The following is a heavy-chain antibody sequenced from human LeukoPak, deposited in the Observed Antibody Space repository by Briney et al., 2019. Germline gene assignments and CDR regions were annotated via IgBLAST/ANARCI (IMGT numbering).Heavy chain of an antibody. J-gene: IGHJ4*02. CDR2: ISYDGSNK. Sequence: GGSLRLSCAASGFTFSSSGMHWVRQAPGKGLEWVAVISYDGSNKYYADSVKGRFTFSRDNPKNTPYLQMNSLRAEDTAVYYCAKEYCSNSVCHSLDYWGQGTLVTVSS. V-gene: IGHV3-30*18. D-gene: IGHD2-8*01. CDR3: AKEYCSNSVCHSLDY. CDR1: GFTFSSSG.